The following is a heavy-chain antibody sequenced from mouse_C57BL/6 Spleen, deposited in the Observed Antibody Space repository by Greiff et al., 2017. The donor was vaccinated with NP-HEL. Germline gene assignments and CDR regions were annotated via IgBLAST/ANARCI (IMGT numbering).Heavy chain of an antibody. CDR1: GYSITSGYY. CDR2: ISYAGSN. CDR3: ARGYWYFDV. Sequence: EVKLVESGSGLVKPSQSLSLTCSVTGYSITSGYYWNWIRQFPGNKLEWMGYISYAGSNNYNPSLKNRISITRDTSKNQFFLKLKSVTTEDTATYYCARGYWYFDVWGTGTTVTVSS. V-gene: IGHV3-6*01. J-gene: IGHJ1*03.